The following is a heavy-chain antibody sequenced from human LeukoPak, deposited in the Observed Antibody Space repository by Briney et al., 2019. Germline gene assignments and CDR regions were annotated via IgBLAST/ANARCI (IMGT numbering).Heavy chain of an antibody. D-gene: IGHD4/OR15-4a*01. CDR3: ARPNLANLDAFDI. V-gene: IGHV5-51*01. CDR2: IYPGDSDT. Sequence: PGESLQISCKGSGYSFTSYWIGWVRQMPGKGLEWMGIIYPGDSDTRYSPSFQGQVTISADKSISTAYLQWSSLKASDTAMYYCARPNLANLDAFDIWGQGTMVTVSS. CDR1: GYSFTSYW. J-gene: IGHJ3*02.